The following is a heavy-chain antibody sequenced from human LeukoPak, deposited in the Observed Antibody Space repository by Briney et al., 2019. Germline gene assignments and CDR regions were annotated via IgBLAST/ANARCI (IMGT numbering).Heavy chain of an antibody. CDR2: IRYDGNSE. J-gene: IGHJ5*02. V-gene: IGHV3-30*02. D-gene: IGHD3-16*01. CDR3: AKDLTYTSQGGSVS. CDR1: GFTFSTYD. Sequence: PGGSLRLSCTASGFTFSTYDMHWVRQAPGKGLQWVTFIRYDGNSESYADSVKGRFIISKDNSKNTLYLQMNSLRAEDTALYFCAKDLTYTSQGGSVSWGQGTLVIVSS.